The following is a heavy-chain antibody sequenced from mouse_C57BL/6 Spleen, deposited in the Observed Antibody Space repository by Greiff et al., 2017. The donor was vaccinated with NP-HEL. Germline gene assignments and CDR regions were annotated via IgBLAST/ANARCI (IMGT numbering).Heavy chain of an antibody. CDR3: ALSTAGWFAY. CDR1: GYTFTDYN. V-gene: IGHV1-22*01. CDR2: INPNNGGT. D-gene: IGHD2-1*01. J-gene: IGHJ3*01. Sequence: EVQLQESGPELVKPGASVKMSCKASGYTFTDYNMHWVKQSHGKSLEWIGYINPNNGGTSYNQKFKGKATLTVNKSSSTAYMELRSLTSEDSAVYYCALSTAGWFAYWGQGTLVTVSA.